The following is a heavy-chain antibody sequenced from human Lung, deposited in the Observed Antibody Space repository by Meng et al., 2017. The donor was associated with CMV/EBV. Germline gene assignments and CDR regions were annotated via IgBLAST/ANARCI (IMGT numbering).Heavy chain of an antibody. D-gene: IGHD1-26*01. J-gene: IGHJ4*02. V-gene: IGHV3-74*01. CDR1: GFTFSSYW. CDR2: INSDESTT. Sequence: AASGFTFSSYWMHWVRQAPGEGQVWVSRINSDESTTNYADSVKGRFTISRDNAKSTLNLRMNSLRDEDTAVYYCTKDQGESSRGVDYWGQGTLVTVSS. CDR3: TKDQGESSRGVDY.